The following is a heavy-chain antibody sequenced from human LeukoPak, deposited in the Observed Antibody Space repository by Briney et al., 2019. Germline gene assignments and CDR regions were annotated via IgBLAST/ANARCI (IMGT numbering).Heavy chain of an antibody. J-gene: IGHJ6*02. V-gene: IGHV3-23*01. D-gene: IGHD6-19*01. CDR2: ISGSGGST. CDR3: AKDSSGWRNYYYGMDV. Sequence: GGSLRLSCAASGFTFSSYAMSWVRQAPGKGLEWVSAISGSGGSTYYADSVKGRFTISRDNSKNTLHLQMNSLRAEDTAVYYCAKDSSGWRNYYYGMDVWGQGTTVTVSS. CDR1: GFTFSSYA.